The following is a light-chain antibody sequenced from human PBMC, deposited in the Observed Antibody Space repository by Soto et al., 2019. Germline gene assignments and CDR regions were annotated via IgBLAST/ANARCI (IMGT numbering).Light chain of an antibody. Sequence: QSALTQPRSVSGSPGQSVTISCTGTSSDVGGYNYVSWYQQHPGKAPKVMIYDVNKRPSGVPDRFSGSKSGNTASLTISGLQAEDEADYYCCSYAGLVVFGGGTKLTVL. V-gene: IGLV2-11*01. J-gene: IGLJ2*01. CDR2: DVN. CDR1: SSDVGGYNY. CDR3: CSYAGLVV.